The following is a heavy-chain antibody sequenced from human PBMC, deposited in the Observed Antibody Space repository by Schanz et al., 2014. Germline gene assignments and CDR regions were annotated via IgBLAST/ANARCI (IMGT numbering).Heavy chain of an antibody. CDR1: GFNSDDYA. J-gene: IGHJ4*02. V-gene: IGHV3-23*04. CDR2: LSEGGGGT. CDR3: AKDAENTAMITDYFDY. D-gene: IGHD5-18*01. Sequence: EVQVVESGGGLVQPGGSLRLSCTASGFNSDDYAMHWVRQAPGKGLEWVSALSEGGGGTHYADSVRGRFTISSDSSKNTLYLQMSSLRAEDTAVYYCAKDAENTAMITDYFDYWGQGTLVTVSS.